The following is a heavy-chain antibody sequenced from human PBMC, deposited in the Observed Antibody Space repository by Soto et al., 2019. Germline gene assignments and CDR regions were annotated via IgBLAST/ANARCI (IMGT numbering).Heavy chain of an antibody. J-gene: IGHJ4*02. Sequence: SETLSLTCTVSGGSISSGGYYWSWIRQHPGKGLEWIGYIYYGGSTYYNPSLKSRVTISVDTSRNQFSLKLSSVTAADTAVYYCARGRTMAPEPAGSDYWGQGTLVTVSS. CDR3: ARGRTMAPEPAGSDY. CDR2: IYYGGST. D-gene: IGHD3-10*01. V-gene: IGHV4-31*03. CDR1: GGSISSGGYY.